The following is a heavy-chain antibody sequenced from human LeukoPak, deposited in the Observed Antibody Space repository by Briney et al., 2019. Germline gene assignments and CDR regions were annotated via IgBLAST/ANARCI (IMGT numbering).Heavy chain of an antibody. CDR3: ARGDHQNNWFDP. CDR1: GGTFSSYA. J-gene: IGHJ5*02. CDR2: IIPIFGPA. V-gene: IGHV1-69*06. Sequence: ASVKVSCKASGGTFSSYAIIWVRQAPGQGVEWMGGIIPIFGPANYAQKFQGRVTITADKSTSTAYMELSSLRSEDTAVYYCARGDHQNNWFDPWGQGTLVTVSS.